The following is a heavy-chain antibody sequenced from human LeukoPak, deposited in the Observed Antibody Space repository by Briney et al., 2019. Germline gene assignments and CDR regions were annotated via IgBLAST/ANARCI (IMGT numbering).Heavy chain of an antibody. V-gene: IGHV3-33*01. J-gene: IGHJ3*02. CDR1: GFTFSSYG. Sequence: PGGSLRLSCAASGFTFSSYGMHWVRQAPGKGLEWVAVIWYDGSNKHYADSVKGRFTISRDNSKNTLYLQTNSLRAEDTAVYYCAREAQYSSSWYLDAFDIWGQGTMVTVSS. CDR2: IWYDGSNK. D-gene: IGHD6-13*01. CDR3: AREAQYSSSWYLDAFDI.